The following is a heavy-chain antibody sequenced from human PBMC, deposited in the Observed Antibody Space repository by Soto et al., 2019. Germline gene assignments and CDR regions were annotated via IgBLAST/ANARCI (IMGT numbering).Heavy chain of an antibody. CDR1: GFTFSNAW. CDR2: IKSKTDGGTT. J-gene: IGHJ4*02. D-gene: IGHD2-2*02. Sequence: GGSLRLSCAASGFTFSNAWMNWVRQAPGKGLEWVGRIKSKTDGGTTDYAAPVKGRFTISRDDSKNTLYLQMNSLKTEDTAVYYCTTLQRYCSSTSCYNEAYWGQGTLVTVSS. CDR3: TTLQRYCSSTSCYNEAY. V-gene: IGHV3-15*07.